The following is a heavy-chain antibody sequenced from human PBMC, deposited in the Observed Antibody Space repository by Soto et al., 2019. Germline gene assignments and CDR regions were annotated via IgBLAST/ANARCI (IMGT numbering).Heavy chain of an antibody. D-gene: IGHD4-17*01. CDR2: INHSGST. V-gene: IGHV4-34*01. Sequence: XETLSLTCAVYGWSFSGYYWSWIRQPPGKGLEWIGEINHSGSTNYNPSLKSRVTISVDTSKNQFSLKLSSVTAADTAVYYCARVRRMTTVTVYVSYGMDVWGQGTTVTVS. J-gene: IGHJ6*02. CDR3: ARVRRMTTVTVYVSYGMDV. CDR1: GWSFSGYY.